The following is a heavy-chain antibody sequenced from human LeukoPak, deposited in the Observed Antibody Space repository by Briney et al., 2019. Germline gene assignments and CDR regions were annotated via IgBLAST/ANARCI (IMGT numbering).Heavy chain of an antibody. J-gene: IGHJ4*02. CDR2: ISWNSGSI. CDR1: GFTFDDYA. V-gene: IGHV3-9*01. CDR3: AKDMKYQLPPPYFDY. D-gene: IGHD2-2*01. Sequence: GRSLRLSCAASGFTFDDYAMHWVRQAPGKGLEWVSGISWNSGSIGYADSVKGRFTISRDNAKNSLYLQMNSLRAEDTALYYCAKDMKYQLPPPYFDYWGQGTLVTVSS.